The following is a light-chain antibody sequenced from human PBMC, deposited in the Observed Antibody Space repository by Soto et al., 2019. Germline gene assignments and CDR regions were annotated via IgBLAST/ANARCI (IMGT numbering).Light chain of an antibody. CDR2: AAS. CDR3: QQYYNSVLT. V-gene: IGKV1-39*01. J-gene: IGKJ4*01. CDR1: QSISNF. Sequence: DIQMTQSPSSLSASLGGRVTITCRASQSISNFLNWVQHKPGNAPKVLISAASTLQSGVPPRFSGSESGTDFTLTISSLQPEDSASYYCQQYYNSVLTFGGGTKVDIK.